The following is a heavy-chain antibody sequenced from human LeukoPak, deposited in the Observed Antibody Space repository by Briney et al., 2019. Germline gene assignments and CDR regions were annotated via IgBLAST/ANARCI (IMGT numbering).Heavy chain of an antibody. J-gene: IGHJ4*02. Sequence: SETLSLTCAVYGGSFSGYYWSWIRQPPGKGLEWIGEINHSGSTNYNPSLKSRVTISVDTSKNQFSLKLSSVTAADTAVYYCARVGGGDGYNYFLDYWGQGTLVTVSS. CDR1: GGSFSGYY. D-gene: IGHD5-24*01. V-gene: IGHV4-34*01. CDR2: INHSGST. CDR3: ARVGGGDGYNYFLDY.